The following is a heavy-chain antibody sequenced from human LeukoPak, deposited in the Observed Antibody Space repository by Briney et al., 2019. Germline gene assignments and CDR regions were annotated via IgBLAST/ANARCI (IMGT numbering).Heavy chain of an antibody. D-gene: IGHD4-17*01. V-gene: IGHV1-24*01. CDR3: ATGGADYGDYEDAFDI. Sequence: GASVKVSCKVSGYTLTELSMHWARQAPGKGLEWMGGFDPEDGETIYAQKFQGRVTMTEDTSTDTAYMELSSLRSEDTAVYYCATGGADYGDYEDAFDIWGQGTMVTVSS. CDR2: FDPEDGET. J-gene: IGHJ3*02. CDR1: GYTLTELS.